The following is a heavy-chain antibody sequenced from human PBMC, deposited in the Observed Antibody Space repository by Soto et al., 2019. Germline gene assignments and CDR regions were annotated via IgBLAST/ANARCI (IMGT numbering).Heavy chain of an antibody. Sequence: QVQLQESGPGLVKPSGTLSLTCAVSGGSISTSNWWSWVRQPPGKGLEWIGEVYRTGSTTYNPSLDSRLTISADKSKTQFPLKLTSVTAADTAVYYCARARATIAAAAIFDCWGQGTLVTVSS. J-gene: IGHJ4*02. CDR1: GGSISTSNW. D-gene: IGHD6-13*01. V-gene: IGHV4-4*02. CDR2: VYRTGST. CDR3: ARARATIAAAAIFDC.